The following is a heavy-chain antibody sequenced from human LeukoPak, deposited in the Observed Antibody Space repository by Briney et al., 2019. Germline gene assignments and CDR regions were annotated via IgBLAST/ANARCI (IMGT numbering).Heavy chain of an antibody. V-gene: IGHV3-23*01. CDR3: LRLGELSLDY. CDR1: GFTFSSYA. CDR2: ISGSGGST. D-gene: IGHD3-16*02. J-gene: IGHJ4*02. Sequence: GGSLRLSCAASGFTFSSYAMSWVRQAPGKGLEWVSAISGSGGSTYYADSVKGRFTISRDNSKNTLYLQMNSLGAEDTAVYYCLRLGELSLDYWGQGTLVTVSS.